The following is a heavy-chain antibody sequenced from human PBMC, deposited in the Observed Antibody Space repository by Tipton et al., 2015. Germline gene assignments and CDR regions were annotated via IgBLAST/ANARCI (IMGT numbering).Heavy chain of an antibody. Sequence: GLVKPSETLYLTCSVSGGSISHFYWTWVRQSPGRGLQWIGYIFYSGISNYNPSLNSRVTISLDLSKNQFSLQLRSVTAADTAVYYCARQPGFEDSEPDAFDFWGPGPLFTVSS. CDR2: IFYSGIS. CDR3: ARQPGFEDSEPDAFDF. J-gene: IGHJ4*02. CDR1: GGSISHFY. V-gene: IGHV4-59*01. D-gene: IGHD3/OR15-3a*01.